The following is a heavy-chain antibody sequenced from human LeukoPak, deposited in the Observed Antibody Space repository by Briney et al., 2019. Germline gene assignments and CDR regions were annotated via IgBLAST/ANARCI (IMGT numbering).Heavy chain of an antibody. CDR1: GFTFDDYA. J-gene: IGHJ3*02. CDR3: AKDIVAKDTIDAFDI. V-gene: IGHV3-43D*04. D-gene: IGHD5-12*01. CDR2: ISWDGGST. Sequence: PGGSLRLSCAASGFTFDDYAMHWVRQAPGKGLEWVSLISWDGGSTDYADSVKGRFTISRDNSKNSLYLQMNSLRAEDTALYYCAKDIVAKDTIDAFDIWGQGTMVTVSS.